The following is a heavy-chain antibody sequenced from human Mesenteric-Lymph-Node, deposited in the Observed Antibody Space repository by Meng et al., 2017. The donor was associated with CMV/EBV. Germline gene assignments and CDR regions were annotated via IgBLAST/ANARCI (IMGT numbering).Heavy chain of an antibody. CDR1: GFSLPTSGVG. CDR3: ARRQYYSGSPQFDP. Sequence: GFSLPTSGVGEGWIRQPPGKALEWLALLYWDDDKRYSPSLKSRLTITKDTSKNQVVLTMTNMDPVDTATYYCARRQYYSGSPQFDPWGQGTLVTVSS. CDR2: LYWDDDK. V-gene: IGHV2-5*02. J-gene: IGHJ5*02. D-gene: IGHD3-10*01.